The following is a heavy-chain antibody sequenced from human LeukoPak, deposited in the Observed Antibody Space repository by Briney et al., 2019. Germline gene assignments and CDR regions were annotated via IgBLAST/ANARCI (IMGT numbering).Heavy chain of an antibody. CDR3: ARDWSGYYTGVDY. V-gene: IGHV3-21*01. J-gene: IGHJ4*02. CDR1: GFTFSSYS. D-gene: IGHD3-3*01. CDR2: ISSSSSYI. Sequence: PGGSLRLSCAASGFTFSSYSMNWVRQAPGKGLEWVSSISSSSSYIYYADSVKGRFTISRDNAKNSLYLQMNSLGAEDTAVYYCARDWSGYYTGVDYWGQGTLVTVSS.